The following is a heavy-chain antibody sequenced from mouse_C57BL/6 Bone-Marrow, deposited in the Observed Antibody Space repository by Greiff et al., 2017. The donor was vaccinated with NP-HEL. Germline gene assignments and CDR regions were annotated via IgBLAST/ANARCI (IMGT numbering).Heavy chain of an antibody. Sequence: EVQLVESGEGLVKPGGSLKLSCAASGFTFSSYAMSWVRQTPEKRLEWVAYISSGGDYIYYVDTVKGRFTISRDNARNTLYLQMSSLKSEDTAMYYCTRDRTTVVYWYFDVWGTGTTVTVSS. CDR3: TRDRTTVVYWYFDV. D-gene: IGHD1-1*01. V-gene: IGHV5-9-1*02. J-gene: IGHJ1*03. CDR1: GFTFSSYA. CDR2: ISSGGDYI.